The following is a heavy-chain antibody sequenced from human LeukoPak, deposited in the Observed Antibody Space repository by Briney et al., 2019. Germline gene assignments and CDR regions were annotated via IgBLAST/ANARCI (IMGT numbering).Heavy chain of an antibody. CDR3: ARDFHDSSGYYFDY. CDR1: GFTFSGCT. CDR2: VSGIGDKT. D-gene: IGHD3-22*01. V-gene: IGHV3-23*01. J-gene: IGHJ4*02. Sequence: GGSLRLSCAASGFTFSGCTMSWVRQAPGKGLEWVSAVSGIGDKTFYADSVKGRFTISRDNSKGTLYLQMNSLRAEDTALYYCARDFHDSSGYYFDYWGQGTLVTVSS.